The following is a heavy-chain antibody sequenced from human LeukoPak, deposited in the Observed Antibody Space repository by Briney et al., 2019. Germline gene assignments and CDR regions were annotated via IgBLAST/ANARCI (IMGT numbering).Heavy chain of an antibody. V-gene: IGHV4-39*07. CDR3: ARSPRRAYSRPNDNWFDP. J-gene: IGHJ5*02. CDR1: GGSISSSSYY. D-gene: IGHD6-13*01. CDR2: IYYSGST. Sequence: SETLSLTCTVSGGSISSSSYYWGWIRQPPGKGLEWIGSIYYSGSTYYNPSLKGRDTISVDTSKNQFSLKLSSVTAADTAVYYCARSPRRAYSRPNDNWFDPWGQGTLVTVSS.